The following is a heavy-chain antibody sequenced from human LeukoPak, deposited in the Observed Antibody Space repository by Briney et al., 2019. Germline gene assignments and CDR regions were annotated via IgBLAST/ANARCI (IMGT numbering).Heavy chain of an antibody. D-gene: IGHD2-2*02. V-gene: IGHV5-51*01. CDR1: GYSFTSYW. CDR3: ARLRGTYCSSTSCYTNPENWFDP. J-gene: IGHJ5*02. CDR2: IYPGVSDT. Sequence: GESLKTSCKGSGYSFTSYWIGCVRHMPGKGLGWMGIIYPGVSDTSYSPSLQGQVTISADKSISTAYLQWSSLKASDTAMYYSARLRGTYCSSTSCYTNPENWFDPWGQGTLVTVSS.